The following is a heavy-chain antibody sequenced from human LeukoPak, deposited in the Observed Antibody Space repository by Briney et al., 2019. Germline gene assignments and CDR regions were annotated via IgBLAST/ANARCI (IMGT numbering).Heavy chain of an antibody. CDR3: TILRPASGYRLYYYYMDV. V-gene: IGHV4-39*01. CDR1: GGSISSSSYY. Sequence: SETLSLTCTVSGGSISSSSYYWGWIRQPPGKGLEWIGSIYYSGSTYYNPSLKSRVTISVDTSKNQFSLKLSSVTAADTAVYYCTILRPASGYRLYYYYMDVWGKGTTVTVSS. J-gene: IGHJ6*03. D-gene: IGHD3-3*01. CDR2: IYYSGST.